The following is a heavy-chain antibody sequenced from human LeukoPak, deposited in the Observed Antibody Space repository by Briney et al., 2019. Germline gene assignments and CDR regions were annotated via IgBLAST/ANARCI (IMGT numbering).Heavy chain of an antibody. CDR3: TRPRLDNTSQGAAS. CDR2: IRSRANSYAT. CDR1: GFTFSGSA. V-gene: IGHV3-73*01. J-gene: IGHJ4*02. Sequence: GGSLRLSCAASGFTFSGSAMHWDRQSSGKGLEWVGRIRSRANSYATTYAASVKGRFTISRDDSKNTAYLQMNSLKSEDTAVYYCTRPRLDNTSQGAASWGQGTLATVSS. D-gene: IGHD2-2*03.